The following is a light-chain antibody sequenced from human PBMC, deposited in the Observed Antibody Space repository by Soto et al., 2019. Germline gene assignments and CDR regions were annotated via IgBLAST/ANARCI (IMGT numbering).Light chain of an antibody. CDR2: AHT. CDR1: NSNIGSNT. CDR3: QSYDSTLSGSRV. V-gene: IGLV1-40*01. Sequence: QSVLTQPPSASGTPGQRVTISCSGSNSNIGSNTVNWYQQLPGTAPKLLIYAHTNRPSGVPDRFSASTSGTSASLAITGLQAEDEADYYCQSYDSTLSGSRVFGGGTKLTVL. J-gene: IGLJ3*02.